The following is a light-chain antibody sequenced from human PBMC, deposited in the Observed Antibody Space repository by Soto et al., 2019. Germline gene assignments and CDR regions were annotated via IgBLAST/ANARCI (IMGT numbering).Light chain of an antibody. CDR1: SSDVGGYNY. Sequence: QSVLTQPPSASGSPGQSVTISCTGTSSDVGGYNYVSWYQQHPGKAPKLMIYEVNKRPSGVPDRFSGSKSGNTASLTVSGLQAADEAYYFCSSYAPSDVVFGGGTKLTVL. CDR2: EVN. CDR3: SSYAPSDVV. J-gene: IGLJ2*01. V-gene: IGLV2-8*01.